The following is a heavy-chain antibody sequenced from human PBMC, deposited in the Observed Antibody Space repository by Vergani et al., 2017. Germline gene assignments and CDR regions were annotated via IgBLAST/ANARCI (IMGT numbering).Heavy chain of an antibody. Sequence: EVQLVESGGGLVQPGGSLRLSCAASGFTFSSYWMHWVRQAPGKGLVWVSRINSDGSSTSYADSVKGRCTISRDNAKNTLYLQMNSLRAEDTAVYYCARVAGDRDAFDIWGQGTMVTVSS. CDR3: ARVAGDRDAFDI. CDR1: GFTFSSYW. CDR2: INSDGSST. D-gene: IGHD7-27*01. J-gene: IGHJ3*02. V-gene: IGHV3-74*01.